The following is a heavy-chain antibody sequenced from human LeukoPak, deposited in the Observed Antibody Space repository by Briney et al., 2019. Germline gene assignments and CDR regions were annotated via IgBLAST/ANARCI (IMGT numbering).Heavy chain of an antibody. CDR2: IYYSGRT. CDR3: ARVDYYDSHFDY. V-gene: IGHV4-30-4*01. Sequence: SQTLFLICTVSGGSISSGDYYWSWIRQPPEKGMEWIGYIYYSGRTYYNPSLKSRVTISVDTSKNQFSLKLSSVTAADTAVYYCARVDYYDSHFDYWGQGTLVTVSS. D-gene: IGHD3-22*01. J-gene: IGHJ4*02. CDR1: GGSISSGDYY.